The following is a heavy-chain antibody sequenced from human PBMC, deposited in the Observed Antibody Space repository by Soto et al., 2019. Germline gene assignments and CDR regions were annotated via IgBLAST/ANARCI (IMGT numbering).Heavy chain of an antibody. CDR1: GYTLTSCA. Sequence: QVQLVQSGAEAKTPGASVKVSGKASGYTLTSCAISWGRQAPGQGFEWMGWISLYNGNTNYAQKLQGRVTMTTDTSTSTAYMELRCLRSDDTAVYYCAASGCDYPHNLGHYYMDVWGKGTTVTVSS. J-gene: IGHJ6*03. V-gene: IGHV1-18*01. CDR3: AASGCDYPHNLGHYYMDV. CDR2: ISLYNGNT. D-gene: IGHD5-12*01.